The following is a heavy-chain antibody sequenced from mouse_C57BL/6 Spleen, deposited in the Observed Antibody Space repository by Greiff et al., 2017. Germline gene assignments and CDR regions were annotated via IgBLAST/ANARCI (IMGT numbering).Heavy chain of an antibody. CDR1: GYTFTSYG. CDR3: ARAGLWSSLDY. V-gene: IGHV1-81*01. CDR2: IYPRSGNT. D-gene: IGHD1-1*02. J-gene: IGHJ2*01. Sequence: QVQLQQSGAELARPGASVKLSCKASGYTFTSYGISWVKQRTGQGFEWIGEIYPRSGNTYYNEKFKGKATLTADKAYSTAYVELRSLTSEDAAVDCCARAGLWSSLDYWGQGTTLTVSS.